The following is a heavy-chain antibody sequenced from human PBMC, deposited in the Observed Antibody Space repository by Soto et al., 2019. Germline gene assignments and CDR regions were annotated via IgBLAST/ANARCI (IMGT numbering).Heavy chain of an antibody. D-gene: IGHD6-13*01. V-gene: IGHV1-18*01. Sequence: ASVKVSCKASGYTFTSYGISWVRQAPGQGLEWMGWISAYNGNTNYVQKLQGRVTMTTDTSTSTAYMELRSLRSDDTAVYYCARGNSSSCYGNYYGMDVWGQGTTVTVSS. CDR1: GYTFTSYG. CDR2: ISAYNGNT. J-gene: IGHJ6*02. CDR3: ARGNSSSCYGNYYGMDV.